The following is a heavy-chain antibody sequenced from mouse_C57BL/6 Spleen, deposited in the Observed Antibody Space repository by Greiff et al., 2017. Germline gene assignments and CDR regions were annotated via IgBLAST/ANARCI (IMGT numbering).Heavy chain of an antibody. J-gene: IGHJ4*01. CDR3: ARRGDAMVY. CDR2: IDPSDSYT. V-gene: IGHV1-69*01. CDR1: GYTFTSYW. Sequence: QVQLQQPGAELVMPGASVKLSCKASGYTFTSYWMHWVKQRPGQGLEWIGEIDPSDSYTNYNQKFKGKSTLTVDKSSSTAYMQLSSLTSEDSAVYYCARRGDAMVYWGQGASGTVSS.